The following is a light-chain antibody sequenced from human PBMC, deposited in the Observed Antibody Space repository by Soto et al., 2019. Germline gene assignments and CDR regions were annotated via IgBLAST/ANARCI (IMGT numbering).Light chain of an antibody. Sequence: EIVMTQSPATLSVSPGERATLSCSASQSVSSNLAWYQQKPGQAPRLLIYGASTRATGIPAMLSGSGSGTEFTLTISRLQSEDFAVYYCQQYNNWPPLTFGGWTKVEIK. CDR1: QSVSSN. CDR2: GAS. J-gene: IGKJ4*01. CDR3: QQYNNWPPLT. V-gene: IGKV3-15*01.